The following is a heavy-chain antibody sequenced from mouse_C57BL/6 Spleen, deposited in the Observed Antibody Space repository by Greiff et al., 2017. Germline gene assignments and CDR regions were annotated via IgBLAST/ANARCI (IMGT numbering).Heavy chain of an antibody. CDR1: GYTFTSYW. J-gene: IGHJ2*01. D-gene: IGHD2-2*01. V-gene: IGHV1-61*01. CDR3: ARPMVTTNYFDY. CDR2: IYPSDSET. Sequence: QVQLQQPGAELVRPGSSVKLSCKASGYTFTSYWMDWVKQRPGQGLEWIGNIYPSDSETHYNQKFKDKATFTVDKSASTAYMQLSSLTSEDSAVYYCARPMVTTNYFDYWGQGTTLTVSS.